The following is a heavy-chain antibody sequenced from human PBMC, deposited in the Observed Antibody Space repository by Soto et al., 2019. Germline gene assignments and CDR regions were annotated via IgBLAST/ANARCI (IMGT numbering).Heavy chain of an antibody. CDR1: GYTFTSYD. CDR2: MNPNSGNT. CDR3: ARVQVTMVRGVIIMVVPRDYYYYGMDV. J-gene: IGHJ6*02. D-gene: IGHD3-10*01. Sequence: GASVKVSCKASGYTFTSYDINWVRQATGQGLEWMGWMNPNSGNTGYAQKFQGRVTMTRNTSISTAYMELSSLRSEDTAVYYCARVQVTMVRGVIIMVVPRDYYYYGMDVWGQGTTVTVSS. V-gene: IGHV1-8*01.